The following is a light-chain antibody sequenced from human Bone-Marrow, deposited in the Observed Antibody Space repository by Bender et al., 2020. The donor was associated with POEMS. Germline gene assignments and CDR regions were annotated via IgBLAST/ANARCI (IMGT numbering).Light chain of an antibody. Sequence: QSALTQPASVSDSPGQSITISCTGTSSDVGRYNYVSWYQQHPGKAPKVIIYDVSNRPSGVSNRFSGSKSGNTASLTISGLQTEDEADYYCSSYTSSTTVVFGGGTKLTVL. J-gene: IGLJ2*01. CDR1: SSDVGRYNY. V-gene: IGLV2-14*03. CDR2: DVS. CDR3: SSYTSSTTVV.